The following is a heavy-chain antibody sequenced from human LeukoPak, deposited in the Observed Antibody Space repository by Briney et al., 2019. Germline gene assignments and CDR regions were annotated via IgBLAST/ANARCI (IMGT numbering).Heavy chain of an antibody. V-gene: IGHV1-2*02. J-gene: IGHJ5*02. D-gene: IGHD2-15*01. CDR2: INPKNGGT. CDR3: ARDQYCSGGNCYQQGNWFGP. CDR1: GYSFTDYY. Sequence: ASVKVSCKASGYSFTDYYIHWVRQAPGQGLEWMGWINPKNGGTNFAQKFQGRVTMTRDTSISTVYMELSRLRSDDTAVYYCARDQYCSGGNCYQQGNWFGPWGQGALVTVSS.